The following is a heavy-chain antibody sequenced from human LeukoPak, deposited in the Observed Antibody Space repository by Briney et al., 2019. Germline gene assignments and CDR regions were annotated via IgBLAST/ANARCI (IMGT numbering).Heavy chain of an antibody. J-gene: IGHJ3*02. Sequence: GGSLRLSCAASGFTFTSYWMGWVRQAPGKGLEWVANIKQDGSEKYYVDSVKGRFTISRDNAKNSLYLQMNSLRAEDTALYYCIRQEMATLPNDDLDIWGQRTMVTVSS. CDR3: IRQEMATLPNDDLDI. CDR2: IKQDGSEK. D-gene: IGHD5-24*01. CDR1: GFTFTSYW. V-gene: IGHV3-7*01.